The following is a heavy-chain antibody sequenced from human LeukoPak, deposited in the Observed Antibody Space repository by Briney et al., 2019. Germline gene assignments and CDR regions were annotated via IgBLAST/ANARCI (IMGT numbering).Heavy chain of an antibody. CDR3: ARVRDIAATSLGY. J-gene: IGHJ4*02. V-gene: IGHV1-69*04. CDR1: GGTFSSYA. CDR2: IIPILGIA. Sequence: SVKVSCKASGGTFSSYAISWVRQAPGQGLEWMGRIIPILGIANYAQKFQGRVTITADKSTSTAYMELSSLRSEDTAVYYCARVRDIAATSLGYWGQGTLVTVSS. D-gene: IGHD6-13*01.